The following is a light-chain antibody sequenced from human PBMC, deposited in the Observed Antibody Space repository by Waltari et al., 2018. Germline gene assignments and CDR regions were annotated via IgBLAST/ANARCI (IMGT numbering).Light chain of an antibody. J-gene: IGKJ2*01. CDR2: AAS. V-gene: IGKV1-12*01. Sequence: DIQMTQSPSSLSASVGDRVTITCRASQDIGSWLAWYQQKPGKAPKLLIYAASRLESGVPPRFSGSGSGTDFILAISSLQPEDCGNFYCQQGNSFPYTFGQGTKLEI. CDR1: QDIGSW. CDR3: QQGNSFPYT.